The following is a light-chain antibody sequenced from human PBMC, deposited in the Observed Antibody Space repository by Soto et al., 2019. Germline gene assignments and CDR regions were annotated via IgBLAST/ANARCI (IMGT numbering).Light chain of an antibody. CDR2: GAS. J-gene: IGKJ4*01. V-gene: IGKV3-20*01. Sequence: IVLTQSPGTLSLSPGERATLSCRASLSVSSSFLACSLQKPGQAPRHLIYGASSRATGIPDRFSGSGSGTDFTLTISRLEPQDFAVYYCQQYDSSPLTFGGGTKVEIK. CDR1: LSVSSSF. CDR3: QQYDSSPLT.